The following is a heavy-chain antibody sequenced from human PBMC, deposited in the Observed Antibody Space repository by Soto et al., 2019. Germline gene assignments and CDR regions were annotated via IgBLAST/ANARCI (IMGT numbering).Heavy chain of an antibody. J-gene: IGHJ4*02. CDR2: IIPILGIA. CDR1: GGTFSSYT. D-gene: IGHD4-17*01. Sequence: SVKVSCKASGGTFSSYTISWVRQAPGQGLEWMGRIIPILGIANYAQKFQGRVTITADKSTSTAYMELRSLRSDDTAVYYCARFYGDYVGAADYWGQGTLVTVSS. CDR3: ARFYGDYVGAADY. V-gene: IGHV1-69*02.